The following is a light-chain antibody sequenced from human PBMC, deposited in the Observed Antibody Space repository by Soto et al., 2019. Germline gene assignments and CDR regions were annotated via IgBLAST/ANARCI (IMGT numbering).Light chain of an antibody. CDR1: SSDVGGYNY. V-gene: IGLV2-14*01. CDR2: DVS. J-gene: IGLJ2*01. CDR3: SSYTSSSTPVVV. Sequence: ALTQPASVSGSPGQSITISCTGTSSDVGGYNYVSWYQQHPGKAPKLMIYDVSNRPSGVSNRFSGSKSGNTASLTISGLQAEDEADYYCSSYTSSSTPVVVFGGGTKLTVL.